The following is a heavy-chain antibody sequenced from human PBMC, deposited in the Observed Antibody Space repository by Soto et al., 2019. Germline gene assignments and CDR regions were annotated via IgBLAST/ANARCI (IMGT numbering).Heavy chain of an antibody. CDR2: IYSGGST. V-gene: IGHV3-53*05. CDR1: GFTVSSNY. D-gene: IGHD2-15*01. Sequence: PGGSLRLSCAASGFTVSSNYMSWARQAPGKGLEWVSVIYSGGSTYYADSLKGRFTISRDNSKNTLYLQMNSLRAEDTAVYYCAKDVGRNYYYGMDVWGQGTTVTVSS. CDR3: AKDVGRNYYYGMDV. J-gene: IGHJ6*02.